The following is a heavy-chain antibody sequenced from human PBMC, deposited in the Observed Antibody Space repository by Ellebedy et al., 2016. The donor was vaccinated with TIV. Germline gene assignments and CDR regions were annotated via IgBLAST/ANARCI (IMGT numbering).Heavy chain of an antibody. D-gene: IGHD4-17*01. J-gene: IGHJ6*02. CDR3: VRDGAYGDYSPGYYGLNV. CDR1: GFSFSSYW. CDR2: INQDGSET. V-gene: IGHV3-7*03. Sequence: GGSLRLSCVASGFSFSSYWMTWVRQAPGKGLEWVANINQDGSETDYVGSVKGRFTISRDNTRNSLFVQMNSLRVEDTAVYYCVRDGAYGDYSPGYYGLNVWGQGTTATVSS.